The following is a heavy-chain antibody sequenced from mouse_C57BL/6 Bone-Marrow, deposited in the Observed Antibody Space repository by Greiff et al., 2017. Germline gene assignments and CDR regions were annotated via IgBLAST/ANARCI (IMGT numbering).Heavy chain of an antibody. Sequence: QVQLQQSGPELVKPGASVKISCKASDYAFSSSWMNWVKQRPGKGLEWIGRIYPGDGDTNYNGKFKGKATLTADKSSSTAYMQLSSLTSEDSAVYFCARSYHDVWGTGTTVTVSS. CDR2: IYPGDGDT. CDR3: ARSYHDV. V-gene: IGHV1-82*01. J-gene: IGHJ1*03. D-gene: IGHD2-10*01. CDR1: DYAFSSSW.